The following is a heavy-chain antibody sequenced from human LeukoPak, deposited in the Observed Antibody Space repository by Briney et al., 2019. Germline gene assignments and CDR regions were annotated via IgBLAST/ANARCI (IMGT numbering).Heavy chain of an antibody. CDR1: GFIFSSSE. CDR2: ISSSGGTI. CDR3: ARYCSTTSCYVRGFDY. J-gene: IGHJ4*02. D-gene: IGHD2-2*01. V-gene: IGHV3-48*03. Sequence: QPGGSLRLSCAASGFIFSSSEMNWVRQAPGKGLEWVSYISSSGGTIYYADSVKGRFTISRDNAKNSVDLQMNSLRAEDTALYYCARYCSTTSCYVRGFDYWGQGILVTVSS.